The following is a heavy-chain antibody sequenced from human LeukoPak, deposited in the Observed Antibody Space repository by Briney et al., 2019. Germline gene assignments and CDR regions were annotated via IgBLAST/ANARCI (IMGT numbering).Heavy chain of an antibody. D-gene: IGHD1-26*01. J-gene: IGHJ4*02. CDR3: VKDVGGSYAFDY. V-gene: IGHV3-64D*09. CDR1: GFTFSRYA. CDR2: INDNGGRT. Sequence: GGSLRLSCSASGFTFSRYAMHWVRQAPGKGLEYVSGINDNGGRTHYGDSVKGRFSISRDNSKNTLHLQLSTLRAEDTALYYCVKDVGGSYAFDYWGQGILVTVAS.